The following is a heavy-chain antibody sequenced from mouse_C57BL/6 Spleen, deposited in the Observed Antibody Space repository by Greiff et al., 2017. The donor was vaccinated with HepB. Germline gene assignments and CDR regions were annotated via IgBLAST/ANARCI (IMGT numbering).Heavy chain of an antibody. J-gene: IGHJ4*01. CDR3: ARDSYDLYAMDD. V-gene: IGHV1-18*01. CDR2: INPNNGGT. CDR1: GYTFTDYN. Sequence: EVQLQQSGPELVKPGASVKIPCTASGYTFTDYNMDWVKQSHGKSLEWIGDINPNNGGTIYNQKFKGKATLTVDKSSSTAYMQLRSLTSEDTAVYYWARDSYDLYAMDDWGKGTSVTVSS. D-gene: IGHD2-3*01.